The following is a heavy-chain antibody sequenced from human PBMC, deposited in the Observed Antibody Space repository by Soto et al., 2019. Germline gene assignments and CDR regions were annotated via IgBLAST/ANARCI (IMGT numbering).Heavy chain of an antibody. D-gene: IGHD2-15*01. Sequence: GGSLRLSCEVSRFTFSAYAMNWVRQAPGKGLEWVSYITSRSDTLYYADSVKGRFTISRDNAKNSVYLQMNNLRDEDTAVYYCARDWDIVILSVPIPNYNYGMDVWGQGTTVTVSS. CDR2: ITSRSDTL. CDR1: RFTFSAYA. CDR3: ARDWDIVILSVPIPNYNYGMDV. J-gene: IGHJ6*02. V-gene: IGHV3-48*02.